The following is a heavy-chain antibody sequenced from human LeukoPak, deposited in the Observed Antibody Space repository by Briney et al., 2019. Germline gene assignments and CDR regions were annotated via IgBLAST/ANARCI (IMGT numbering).Heavy chain of an antibody. V-gene: IGHV3-48*03. Sequence: GGSLRLSCAASGFTFSSYEMSWVRQAPGKGLEWVSYIGNSGSPIYYADSVKCRFTISRDNAKNSLFLQMSSLRAEDTAVYYCARTFDSWGQGTLVTVSS. CDR1: GFTFSSYE. J-gene: IGHJ4*02. CDR3: ARTFDS. CDR2: IGNSGSPI.